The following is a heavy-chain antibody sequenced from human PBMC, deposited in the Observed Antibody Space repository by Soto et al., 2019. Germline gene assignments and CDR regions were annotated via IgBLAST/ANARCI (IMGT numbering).Heavy chain of an antibody. CDR1: GGSFSGYY. Sequence: PSETLSLTCAVYGGSFSGYYWSWIRQPPGKGLEWIGEVYHSGSTNYNPSLESRVTISVDKSKNQFSLKLMSLSAADTAVYYCGRLEGLATISYYFDYWGQGALVTVSS. J-gene: IGHJ4*02. CDR3: GRLEGLATISYYFDY. V-gene: IGHV4-34*01. D-gene: IGHD3-9*01. CDR2: VYHSGST.